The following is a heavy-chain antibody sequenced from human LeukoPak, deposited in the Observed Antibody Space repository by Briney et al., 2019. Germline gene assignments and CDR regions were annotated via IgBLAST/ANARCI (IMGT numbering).Heavy chain of an antibody. CDR3: ATTSFGESYGMDV. J-gene: IGHJ6*02. V-gene: IGHV1-2*02. CDR1: GYTFTAYY. Sequence: ASVKVSCKASGYTFTAYYIHWVRQAPGQGLEWMGWINPNSGGTNYAQKFQGRVTMTRDTSISRAYMEVSMLRSDDTAVYYCATTSFGESYGMDVWGQGTTVTVSS. CDR2: INPNSGGT. D-gene: IGHD3-10*01.